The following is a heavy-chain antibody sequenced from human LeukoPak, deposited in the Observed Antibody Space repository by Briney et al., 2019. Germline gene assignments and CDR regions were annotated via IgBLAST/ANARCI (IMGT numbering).Heavy chain of an antibody. Sequence: GSLRLSCAASGFTFSSYSMNWVRQAPGKGLEWVSVIYSGGSTYYADSVKGRFTISRDNSKNTLYLQMNSLRAEDTAVYYCASPSNYGDYGGNAFDIWGQGTMVTVSS. V-gene: IGHV3-53*01. J-gene: IGHJ3*02. D-gene: IGHD4-17*01. CDR2: IYSGGST. CDR1: GFTFSSYS. CDR3: ASPSNYGDYGGNAFDI.